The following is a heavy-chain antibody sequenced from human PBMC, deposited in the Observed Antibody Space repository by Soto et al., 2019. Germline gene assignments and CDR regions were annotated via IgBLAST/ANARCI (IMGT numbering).Heavy chain of an antibody. CDR3: AKSDMDDGRGYPNY. CDR1: GASITKAF. J-gene: IGHJ4*02. CDR2: IHYSGVT. Sequence: SETLSLTCIVSGASITKAFCNWIRQSPEKGLEWIAYIHYSGVTDYHPSFKSRSTISLGASRAQFFLNLRSVTAADTAVYYCAKSDMDDGRGYPNYWGQGTLVTVSS. D-gene: IGHD3-22*01. V-gene: IGHV4-59*03.